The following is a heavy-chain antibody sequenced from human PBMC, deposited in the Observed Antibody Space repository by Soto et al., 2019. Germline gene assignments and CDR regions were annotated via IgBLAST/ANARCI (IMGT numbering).Heavy chain of an antibody. D-gene: IGHD2-2*01. Sequence: LSCVGSGFTFSSYGMHWVRQAPGKGLECVAVISDTGSSHYYAASVEGRFTISRENSKNTLSLHMDRLRVEDTAVYYCAKDRGGDCPDNSCYFGADYWGQGTPVTVSS. CDR1: GFTFSSYG. J-gene: IGHJ4*02. V-gene: IGHV3-30*18. CDR2: ISDTGSSH. CDR3: AKDRGGDCPDNSCYFGADY.